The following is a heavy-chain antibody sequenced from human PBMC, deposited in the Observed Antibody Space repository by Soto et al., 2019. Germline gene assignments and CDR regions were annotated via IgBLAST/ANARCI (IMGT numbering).Heavy chain of an antibody. CDR3: AREGSYSAYNFAHGIQLWSFDF. D-gene: IGHD5-12*01. V-gene: IGHV4-4*07. J-gene: IGHJ4*02. CDR1: GGSINTFY. CDR2: IFSSGST. Sequence: PSETLSLTCTVSGGSINTFYWSWGRQPAGKGLEWIERIFSSGSTSFNPSLESRVAMSVDTSKNHFSLNLSSVTAADMAVYYCAREGSYSAYNFAHGIQLWSFDFWGQGALVTVSS.